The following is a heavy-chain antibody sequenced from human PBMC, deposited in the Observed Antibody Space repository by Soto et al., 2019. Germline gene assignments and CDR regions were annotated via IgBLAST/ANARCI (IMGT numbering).Heavy chain of an antibody. J-gene: IGHJ4*02. CDR3: EKTGTKVYFDY. D-gene: IGHD1-7*01. CDR2: ISGSGVST. CDR1: GFTFSSYA. Sequence: EVQLLESGGGLVQPGGSLRLSCAASGFTFSSYAMSLVRQAPGKGLEWVSAISGSGVSTYYADSVKGRFTISKDNSQNTLYMQMNSLRAEDTAVYYCEKTGTKVYFDYWGQGTLVTVSS. V-gene: IGHV3-23*01.